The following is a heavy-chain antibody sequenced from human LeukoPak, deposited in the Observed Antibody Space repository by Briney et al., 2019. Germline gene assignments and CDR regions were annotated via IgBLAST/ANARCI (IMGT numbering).Heavy chain of an antibody. CDR1: GGSFGGYY. V-gene: IGHV4-34*01. CDR3: ASTLRYFDWLKWFDP. Sequence: SETLSLTYAVYGGSFGGYYWSWIRQPPGKGLEWIGEINHSGSTNYNPSLKSRVTISVDTSKNQFSPKLSSVTAADTAVYYCASTLRYFDWLKWFDPWGQGTLVTVSS. CDR2: INHSGST. J-gene: IGHJ5*02. D-gene: IGHD3-9*01.